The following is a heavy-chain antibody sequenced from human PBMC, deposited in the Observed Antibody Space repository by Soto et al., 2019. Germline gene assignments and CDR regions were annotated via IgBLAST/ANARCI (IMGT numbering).Heavy chain of an antibody. CDR1: GYTFTSYG. J-gene: IGHJ2*01. Sequence: ASVKVSCKASGYTFTSYGISWVRQAPGQRLEWMGWINAGNGNTKYSQKFQGRVTITRDTSASTAYMELSSLRSEDTAVYYCARDYGDYLGYFDLWGRGTLVNVSS. CDR2: INAGNGNT. V-gene: IGHV1-3*01. D-gene: IGHD4-17*01. CDR3: ARDYGDYLGYFDL.